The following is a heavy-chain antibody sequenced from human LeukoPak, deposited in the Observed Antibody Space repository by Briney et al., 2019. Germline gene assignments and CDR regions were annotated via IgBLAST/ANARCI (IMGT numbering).Heavy chain of an antibody. CDR3: ARDSSGWYRPYYFDY. CDR2: IIPIFGTA. CDR1: GGTFSSYA. J-gene: IGHJ4*02. V-gene: IGHV1-69*06. D-gene: IGHD6-19*01. Sequence: SVKVSCKASGGTFSSYAISWVRQAPGQGLEWMGGIIPIFGTANYAQKFQGRVTITADKSTSTAYMELSSLRSEDTAVYYCARDSSGWYRPYYFDYWGQGTLVTVSS.